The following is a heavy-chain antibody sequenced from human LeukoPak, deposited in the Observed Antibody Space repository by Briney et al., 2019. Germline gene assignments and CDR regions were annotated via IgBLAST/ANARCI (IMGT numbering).Heavy chain of an antibody. V-gene: IGHV3-23*01. CDR3: AKGIPLTVFDY. J-gene: IGHJ4*02. CDR2: INDSGDNT. D-gene: IGHD3-9*01. Sequence: GGSLRLSCAASGFTFSSYAMSWVRQAPGKGLEWVSAINDSGDNTYYADSVKGRFTFSRDNSKNTLSLQMNSLRAEDTAVYYCAKGIPLTVFDYWGQGTLVTVSS. CDR1: GFTFSSYA.